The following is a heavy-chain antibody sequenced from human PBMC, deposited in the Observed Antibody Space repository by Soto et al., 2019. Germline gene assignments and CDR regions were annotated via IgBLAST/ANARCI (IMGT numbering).Heavy chain of an antibody. D-gene: IGHD3-10*01. J-gene: IGHJ6*02. Sequence: XETLCLTCTVAGVSMSSYYWSWIRQPPGKGLDWIGYIYYSGSTNYNPSLKSRVTISVDTSKNQFSLKLSSVTAADTAVYYCARDSVWFGELLGYYYYGMDAWGQGTTVTVSS. V-gene: IGHV4-59*01. CDR2: IYYSGST. CDR1: GVSMSSYY. CDR3: ARDSVWFGELLGYYYYGMDA.